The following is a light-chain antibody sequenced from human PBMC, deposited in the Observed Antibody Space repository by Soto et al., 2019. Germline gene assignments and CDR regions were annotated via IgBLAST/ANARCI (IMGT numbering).Light chain of an antibody. CDR3: CSYAGSRI. CDR1: SRDIGNNNY. Sequence: QSALTQPPSASGSPGQSVTISCTGNSRDIGNNNYVSWYQQHPGKAPKLMIYEVTKRPSGVPDRFSGPKSGNTASLTVSGLQAEDEADYYCCSYAGSRIFGPGTKVTVL. J-gene: IGLJ1*01. V-gene: IGLV2-8*01. CDR2: EVT.